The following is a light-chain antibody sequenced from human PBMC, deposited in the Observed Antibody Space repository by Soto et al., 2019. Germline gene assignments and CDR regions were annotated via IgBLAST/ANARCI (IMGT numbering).Light chain of an antibody. CDR3: QQYTKSPWT. CDR1: QSVGSTY. CDR2: DAS. J-gene: IGKJ1*01. Sequence: EVVLTQSPGTLSLSPGERATLSCGASQSVGSTYVAWYQQKPGQAPRLLIYDASSRATGIPDRFSGSGSGTDFTLTISRLEPEDFAVYYCQQYTKSPWTFGQGTKVEMK. V-gene: IGKV3-20*01.